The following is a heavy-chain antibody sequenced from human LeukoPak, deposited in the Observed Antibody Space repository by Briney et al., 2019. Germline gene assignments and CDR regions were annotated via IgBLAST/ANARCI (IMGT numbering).Heavy chain of an antibody. Sequence: GGSLRLSCAASGFTSTNYAMNWVRQAPGKGLEWVSVLIGSSGSTDCADSVKGRFTISRDISKNTLFLRMNSLRGEDTAVYYCARVRTYSGYDFFDYWGQGTLVTVSS. V-gene: IGHV3-23*01. D-gene: IGHD5-12*01. J-gene: IGHJ4*02. CDR2: LIGSSGST. CDR3: ARVRTYSGYDFFDY. CDR1: GFTSTNYA.